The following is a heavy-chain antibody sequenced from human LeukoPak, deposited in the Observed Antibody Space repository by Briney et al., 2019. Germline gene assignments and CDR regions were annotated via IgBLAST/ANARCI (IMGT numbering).Heavy chain of an antibody. CDR3: ARGINHDLLTGCSEGFDF. CDR2: ITTYNGKT. D-gene: IGHD3-9*01. Sequence: ASVKVSCKASGYSFTSYGITWVRRAPGQGLGWMGWITTYNGKTNYAQNFQTRVTMTTDTSTNTAYMELRSLRSDDTAVYYCARGINHDLLTGCSEGFDFWGQGTPVTVSS. V-gene: IGHV1-18*01. CDR1: GYSFTSYG. J-gene: IGHJ4*02.